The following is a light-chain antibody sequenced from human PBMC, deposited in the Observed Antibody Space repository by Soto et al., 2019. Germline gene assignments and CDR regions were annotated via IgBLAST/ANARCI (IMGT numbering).Light chain of an antibody. J-gene: IGKJ1*01. CDR1: QSVNSN. Sequence: EVVLTQSPATLSVSPGERATLSCRASQSVNSNLAWYQQKPGQATRLIMYGASTRATGIPARFSGSGSGTEFTLTISSLQSEDFASYYCQQYYKWPPWTFGQGTKVDIK. CDR3: QQYYKWPPWT. CDR2: GAS. V-gene: IGKV3-15*01.